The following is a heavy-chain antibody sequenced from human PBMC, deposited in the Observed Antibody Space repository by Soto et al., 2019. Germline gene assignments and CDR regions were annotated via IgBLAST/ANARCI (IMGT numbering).Heavy chain of an antibody. CDR1: GFNFSVYW. V-gene: IGHV3-74*01. CDR2: LNSDGTYA. CDR3: AKALYGSSSSPIDY. J-gene: IGHJ4*02. Sequence: EVQLVESGGGLVQPGGSLRLSCAASGFNFSVYWMHWVRQAPGKGLVWVARLNSDGTYASSADSVKGRFTISRDNANNSLYLQMNSLKPEDTAFYYCAKALYGSSSSPIDYWGQGTLVTVSS. D-gene: IGHD6-13*01.